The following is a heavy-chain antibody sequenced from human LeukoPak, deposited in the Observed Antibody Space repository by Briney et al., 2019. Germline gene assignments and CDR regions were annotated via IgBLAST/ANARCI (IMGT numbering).Heavy chain of an antibody. Sequence: ASVKVSCKASGYTFTSYDINWVRQATGQGLEWMGWMNPNSGNTGYAQKFQGRVTMTRNTSISTAYMELSSLRSEDTAVYYCARDYDTGYYNHFYYYYGMDVWGQGTTVTVSS. CDR1: GYTFTSYD. CDR3: ARDYDTGYYNHFYYYYGMDV. CDR2: MNPNSGNT. V-gene: IGHV1-8*01. D-gene: IGHD3-9*01. J-gene: IGHJ6*02.